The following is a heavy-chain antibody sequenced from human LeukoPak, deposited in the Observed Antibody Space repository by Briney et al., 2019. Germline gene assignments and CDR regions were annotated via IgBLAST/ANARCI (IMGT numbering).Heavy chain of an antibody. V-gene: IGHV5-51*01. CDR3: ARPREMATIGAFDI. J-gene: IGHJ3*02. Sequence: GESLKTSCKGSGYSFTSYWIGWVRQMPGKGLGWMGIIYPGDSDTRYSPSFQGQVTISADKSISTAYLQWSSLKASDTAMYYCARPREMATIGAFDIWGQGTMVTVSS. D-gene: IGHD5-24*01. CDR1: GYSFTSYW. CDR2: IYPGDSDT.